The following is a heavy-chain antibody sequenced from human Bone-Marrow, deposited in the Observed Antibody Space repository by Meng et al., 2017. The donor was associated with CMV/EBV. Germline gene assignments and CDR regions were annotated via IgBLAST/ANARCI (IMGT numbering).Heavy chain of an antibody. CDR2: ISAYNGNT. D-gene: IGHD6-6*01. CDR3: ARDPIAARPFGWFDP. V-gene: IGHV1-18*01. Sequence: ASVKVSCKASGYIFTNYGVSWVRQAPGQGLEWMGWISAYNGNTNFAQKFQGRVTMTTDTSTSTAYMELRSLRSDDTAVYYCARDPIAARPFGWFDPWGQGTLVTVSS. J-gene: IGHJ5*02. CDR1: GYIFTNYG.